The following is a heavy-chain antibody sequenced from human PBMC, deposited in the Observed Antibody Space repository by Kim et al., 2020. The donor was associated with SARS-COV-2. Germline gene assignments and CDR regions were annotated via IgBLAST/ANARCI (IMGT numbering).Heavy chain of an antibody. CDR2: INHSGST. CDR1: GGSFSGYY. V-gene: IGHV4-34*01. D-gene: IGHD3-9*01. Sequence: SETLSLTCAVYGGSFSGYYWSWIRQPPGKGLEWIGEINHSGSTNYNPSLKSRVTISVDTSKNQFSLKLSSVTAADTAVYYCARGPLRYFDWLYFDYWGQGTLVTVSS. J-gene: IGHJ4*02. CDR3: ARGPLRYFDWLYFDY.